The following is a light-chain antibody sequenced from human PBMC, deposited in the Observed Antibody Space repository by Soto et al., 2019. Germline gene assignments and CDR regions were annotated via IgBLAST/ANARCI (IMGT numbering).Light chain of an antibody. V-gene: IGKV3-15*01. CDR1: QSVSSN. J-gene: IGKJ5*01. Sequence: EIVMTQSPATLSVSPGERATLSCRASQSVSSNLAWYQQKFGQAPRLLIYGASTRATGIPGRFSGSGSGTEFTLTISSLQSGDFAVYYCQQYNTWAPITFGQGTRLEIK. CDR3: QQYNTWAPIT. CDR2: GAS.